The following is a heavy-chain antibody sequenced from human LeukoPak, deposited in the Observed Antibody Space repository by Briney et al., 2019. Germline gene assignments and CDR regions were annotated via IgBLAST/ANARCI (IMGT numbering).Heavy chain of an antibody. Sequence: PGGSLRLSCAASGFTFSSYAMNWVRQAPGKGLEWVSVISGIGGTTYYADSVKGRFTISRDNSKNTLYLEMNSLRAEDTAVYYCARLPGYCSGGSCYSTVHYYYCMDVWGQGTTVTVSS. CDR1: GFTFSSYA. CDR3: ARLPGYCSGGSCYSTVHYYYCMDV. J-gene: IGHJ6*02. V-gene: IGHV3-23*01. CDR2: ISGIGGTT. D-gene: IGHD2-15*01.